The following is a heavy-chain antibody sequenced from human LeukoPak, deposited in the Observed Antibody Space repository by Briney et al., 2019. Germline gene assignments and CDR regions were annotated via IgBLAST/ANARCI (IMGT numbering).Heavy chain of an antibody. CDR1: GFTFSNYA. D-gene: IGHD2-8*02. V-gene: IGHV3-23*01. CDR3: AKDLVVPH. CDR2: VTGSGDST. Sequence: GGSLRLSCAASGFTFSNYAMSWVRQAPGKGLEWVSAVTGSGDSTYYADSVKGRFTVSRDNSKNTLYLQMDSLRAEDTALYYCAKDLVVPHWGQGTLVTVSS. J-gene: IGHJ4*02.